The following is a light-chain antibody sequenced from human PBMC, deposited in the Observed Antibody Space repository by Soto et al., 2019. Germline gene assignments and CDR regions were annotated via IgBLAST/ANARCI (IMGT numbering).Light chain of an antibody. J-gene: IGKJ3*01. CDR3: QRYGTSDFT. CDR1: QSVSSSY. Sequence: ELLWTQSPGTLSLSPGYRATLACRASQSVSSSYLAWYQQKPGQAPRLLIYGSSYRATGIPDRFSGSGSGTDFTLTISRLEPEDFAVYYCQRYGTSDFTFGPGTKVDIK. V-gene: IGKV3-20*01. CDR2: GSS.